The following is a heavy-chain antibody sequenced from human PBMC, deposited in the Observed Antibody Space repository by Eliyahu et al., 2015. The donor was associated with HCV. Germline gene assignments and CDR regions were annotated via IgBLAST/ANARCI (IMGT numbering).Heavy chain of an antibody. V-gene: IGHV1-69*04. D-gene: IGHD3-22*01. J-gene: IGHJ3*02. Sequence: QVQLVQSGAEVKKPGSSVKVSCKASGGPFSTNATSWVRQAPGQGLEWMGRIIPILGIANYAQKFQGRVTITADKSTSTAYMELSSLRSEDTAVYYCARDEGVVSAFDIWGQGTMVTVSS. CDR2: IIPILGIA. CDR3: ARDEGVVSAFDI. CDR1: GGPFSTNA.